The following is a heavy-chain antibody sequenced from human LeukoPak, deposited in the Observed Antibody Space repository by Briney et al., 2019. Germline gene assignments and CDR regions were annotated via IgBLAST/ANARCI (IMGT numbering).Heavy chain of an antibody. CDR1: GFTFSSYS. CDR3: GKRGGSGSYSGYFDY. Sequence: GGSLRLSCAASGFTFSSYSMNWVRQAPGKGLEWVSSISSSSSYIYYADSVKGRFTISRDNAKNSLYLQMNSLRADDTAVYYCGKRGGSGSYSGYFDYWGQGTLVTVSS. CDR2: ISSSSSYI. D-gene: IGHD1-26*01. V-gene: IGHV3-21*04. J-gene: IGHJ4*02.